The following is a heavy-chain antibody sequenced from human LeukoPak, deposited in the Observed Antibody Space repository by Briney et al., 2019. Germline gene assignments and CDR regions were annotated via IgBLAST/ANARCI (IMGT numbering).Heavy chain of an antibody. V-gene: IGHV3-66*01. J-gene: IGHJ4*02. D-gene: IGHD4-17*01. CDR1: GFTVSSNY. CDR3: ARESGDYSFDY. CDR2: IYSGGST. Sequence: PGGSLRLSCAASGFTVSSNYMSWVRQAPGKGLEWVSVIYSGGSTYYAGSVKGRFTISRDNSKDTLYLQMNSLRAEDTAVYYCARESGDYSFDYWGQGTLVTVSS.